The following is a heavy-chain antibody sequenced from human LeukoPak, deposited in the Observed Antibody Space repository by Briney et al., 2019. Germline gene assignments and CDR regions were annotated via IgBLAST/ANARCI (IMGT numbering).Heavy chain of an antibody. J-gene: IGHJ3*02. Sequence: GFSVKASCKASGGTFSSYAISWVRQAPGQGLQWMGRIIPIFGTANYAHKFQGRVTITTDESTSTAYMELSSLRSEDTAVYYCARAYYYDSSGYYGAFDIWGQGTMVTVSS. V-gene: IGHV1-69*05. CDR3: ARAYYYDSSGYYGAFDI. CDR1: GGTFSSYA. D-gene: IGHD3-22*01. CDR2: IIPIFGTA.